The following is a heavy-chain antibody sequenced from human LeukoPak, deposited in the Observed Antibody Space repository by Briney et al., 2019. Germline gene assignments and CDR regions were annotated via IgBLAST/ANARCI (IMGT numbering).Heavy chain of an antibody. CDR1: GFSLSNYL. Sequence: GGSLTLSCQSSGFSLSNYLLHWVGQPAGKGLVGVSRINSDGSITNYADSVKGRFTISRDNAKNTLFLQMNSLRAEDTAVYYCARAPENLDYWGRGTLVTVSS. D-gene: IGHD1-14*01. CDR3: ARAPENLDY. CDR2: INSDGSIT. J-gene: IGHJ4*02. V-gene: IGHV3-74*01.